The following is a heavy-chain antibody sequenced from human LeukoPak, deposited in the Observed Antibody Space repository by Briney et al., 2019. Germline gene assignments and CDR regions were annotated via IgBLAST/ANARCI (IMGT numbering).Heavy chain of an antibody. D-gene: IGHD2-8*01. CDR3: ARAPIYCNNGVCYTGGMDV. CDR1: GFTFSSYE. J-gene: IGHJ6*02. Sequence: TGGSLRLSCAASGFTFSSYEMNWGRQAPGKGLERDSYISSDGSTIYYADSVKGRFTISRDNAKNSLYLQMNSLRAEDTAVYYCARAPIYCNNGVCYTGGMDVWGQGTTVTVSS. V-gene: IGHV3-48*03. CDR2: ISSDGSTI.